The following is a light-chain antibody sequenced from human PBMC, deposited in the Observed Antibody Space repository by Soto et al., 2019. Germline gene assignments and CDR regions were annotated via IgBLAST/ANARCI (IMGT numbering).Light chain of an antibody. CDR1: QSVSNNY. CDR3: QQYAASPRT. Sequence: EVVLTQSPGTLSLSPRERATLSCRASQSVSNNYLAWYQHKPGQAPRLLIYGASNRAPGIPARFSGSGSGRDFTVNISRLEPEDFAVYYCQQYAASPRTFGQGPLVEVK. CDR2: GAS. V-gene: IGKV3-20*01. J-gene: IGKJ1*01.